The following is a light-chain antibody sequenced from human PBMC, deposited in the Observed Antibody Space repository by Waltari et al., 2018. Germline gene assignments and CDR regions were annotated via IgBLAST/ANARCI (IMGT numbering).Light chain of an antibody. CDR1: QTISRY. Sequence: DIQMTQSPSSLSASVGDRVTITCRASQTISRYLNWYQQKPGKAPKLLIYGISSLQSGVPSRFGGSGSGTDFTLTISSLQPEDFATYYCQQSNSIPLTFGGGTKVDIK. V-gene: IGKV1-39*01. CDR3: QQSNSIPLT. CDR2: GIS. J-gene: IGKJ4*01.